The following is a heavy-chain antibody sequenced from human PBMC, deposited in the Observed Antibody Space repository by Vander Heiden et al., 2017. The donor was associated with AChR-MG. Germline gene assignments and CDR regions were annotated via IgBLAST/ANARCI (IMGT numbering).Heavy chain of an antibody. CDR2: MNQDGSKK. J-gene: IGHJ4*02. D-gene: IGHD3-10*01. Sequence: EVQVVESGGGLVQPGGSLRLSCVASGFTFSSNWMGWVHQIPGKGLEWVANMNQDGSKKYYGDSVKGRFTISRDNAKNSLYLQMNSLRVEDTAVYYCARNSLGKLWFGESPVNGGQGTLVTVSS. CDR3: ARNSLGKLWFGESPVN. V-gene: IGHV3-7*01. CDR1: GFTFSSNW.